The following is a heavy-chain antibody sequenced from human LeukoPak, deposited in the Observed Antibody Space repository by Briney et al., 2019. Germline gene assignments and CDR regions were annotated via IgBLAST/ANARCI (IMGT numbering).Heavy chain of an antibody. CDR1: GGSISSGGYY. V-gene: IGHV4-30-2*01. CDR2: IYHSGST. CDR3: AQWLSHAFDI. J-gene: IGHJ3*02. D-gene: IGHD6-19*01. Sequence: SQTLSLTCTVSGGSISSGGYYWSWIRQPPGKGLEWIGYIYHSGSTYYNPSLKSRVTISVDRSKNQFSLKLSSVTAADTAVYYCAQWLSHAFDIWGQGTMVTVSS.